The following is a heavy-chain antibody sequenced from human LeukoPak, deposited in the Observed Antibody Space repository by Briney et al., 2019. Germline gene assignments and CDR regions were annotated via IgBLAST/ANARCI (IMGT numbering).Heavy chain of an antibody. J-gene: IGHJ4*02. D-gene: IGHD6-6*01. V-gene: IGHV1-8*02. CDR2: MNPNSGNT. CDR1: GYTFTSYD. Sequence: GASVKVSCKASGYTFTSYDINWVRQAPGQGLEWMGWMNPNSGNTGYAQKFQGRVTMTRNASISTAYMELSSLKSEDTAVYYCARVFMRGSSDGDFDYWGQGTLVTVSS. CDR3: ARVFMRGSSDGDFDY.